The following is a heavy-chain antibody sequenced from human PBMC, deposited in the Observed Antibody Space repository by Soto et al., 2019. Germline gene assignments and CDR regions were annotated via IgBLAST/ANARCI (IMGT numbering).Heavy chain of an antibody. J-gene: IGHJ4*02. D-gene: IGHD3-16*01. CDR1: GFTFSSYA. CDR3: AKDRGGRLGGFDY. CDR2: ISGSGYDT. Sequence: EVQLLESGGHLVQPGGSLSLSCAASGFTFSSYAMSWVRQAPGKGLEWVSAISGSGYDTFYADSVKGRFTISRDNSKNTLFLQMKSLRAEDTAIYYCAKDRGGRLGGFDYWGQGTLVTVSS. V-gene: IGHV3-23*01.